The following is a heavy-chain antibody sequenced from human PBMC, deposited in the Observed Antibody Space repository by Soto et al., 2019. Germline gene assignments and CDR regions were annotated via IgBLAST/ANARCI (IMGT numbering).Heavy chain of an antibody. Sequence: PSETLSLTCTVSGGSISRYYWSWIRQPPGKGLEWIGYINYSGTTNYNPSLKSRVTISVDTSKNQFSLKLTSVTAADPAVYFCARESGGGFYQRNPSWLDPCGQGTLGTVST. CDR3: ARESGGGFYQRNPSWLDP. CDR2: INYSGTT. J-gene: IGHJ5*02. CDR1: GGSISRYY. V-gene: IGHV4-59*01. D-gene: IGHD3-22*01.